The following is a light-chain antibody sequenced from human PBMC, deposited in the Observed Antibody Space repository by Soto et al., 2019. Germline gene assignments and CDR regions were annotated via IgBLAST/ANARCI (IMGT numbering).Light chain of an antibody. Sequence: DIQMTQSPSTLSGSVGDRVTITCRASQTISSWLAWYQQKPGKAPKLLIYDGSTLESGIPSRFSGSGSGTEFILTISSLQPDDFATFYCQQYNSYSEAFGQGTKVDI. J-gene: IGKJ1*01. CDR1: QTISSW. V-gene: IGKV1-5*01. CDR2: DGS. CDR3: QQYNSYSEA.